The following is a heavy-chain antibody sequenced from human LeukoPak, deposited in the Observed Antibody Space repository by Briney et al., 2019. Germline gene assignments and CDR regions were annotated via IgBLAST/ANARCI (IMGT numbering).Heavy chain of an antibody. J-gene: IGHJ4*02. D-gene: IGHD6-13*01. Sequence: GGSLKLSCAASGFTFSGCVVHWVRRASGKGLGWVGLIGSTATNHATLYAASVEGRFTISRDDSKNTAFLQMNSLKTEDTAVYYCTRHLDGIAAYDYWGQGSLVTVSS. V-gene: IGHV3-73*01. CDR2: IGSTATNHAT. CDR3: TRHLDGIAAYDY. CDR1: GFTFSGCV.